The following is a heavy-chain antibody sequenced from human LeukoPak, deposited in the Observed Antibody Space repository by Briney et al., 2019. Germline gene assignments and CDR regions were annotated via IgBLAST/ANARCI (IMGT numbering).Heavy chain of an antibody. CDR3: SRLSHVAGAPKVSWFDP. Sequence: SGTLSLTCTVSAYSISDGWVWGMIRQPPGKGLEWIGSIYHSGITYYNPSLKSRVTMSVDTSNNQFSLKLTSVTAADTAMYYCSRLSHVAGAPKVSWFDPWGQGTLVTVSS. CDR1: AYSISDGWV. CDR2: IYHSGIT. V-gene: IGHV4-38-2*02. D-gene: IGHD1-26*01. J-gene: IGHJ5*02.